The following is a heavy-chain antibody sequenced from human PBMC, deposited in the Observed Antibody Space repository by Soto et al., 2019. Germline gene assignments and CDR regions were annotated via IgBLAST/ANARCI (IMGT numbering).Heavy chain of an antibody. Sequence: QVQLVESGGGVVKPGRSLRLSCAASGFTFSSYGMHWVRQAPGKGLEWVAVISYDGSNKYYADSVKGRFTISRDNSKNTLYLQMNRLRAEDTAVYYCAKETYSGPLDYWGQETLVTVSS. CDR2: ISYDGSNK. D-gene: IGHD2-15*01. CDR1: GFTFSSYG. CDR3: AKETYSGPLDY. J-gene: IGHJ4*02. V-gene: IGHV3-30*18.